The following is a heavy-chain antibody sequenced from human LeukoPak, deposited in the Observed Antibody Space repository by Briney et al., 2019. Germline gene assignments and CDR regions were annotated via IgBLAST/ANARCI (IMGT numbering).Heavy chain of an antibody. D-gene: IGHD3-22*01. CDR2: ISGSGGST. CDR1: GFTFSSYA. V-gene: IGHV3-23*01. J-gene: IGHJ3*02. Sequence: GGSLRLSCAASGFTFSSYAMSWVRQAPGKGLEWDSAISGSGGSTYYADSVKGRFTISRDNSKNTLYLQMNSLRAEDTAVYYCAKSLDYYDSSGPGDAFDIWGQGTMVTVSS. CDR3: AKSLDYYDSSGPGDAFDI.